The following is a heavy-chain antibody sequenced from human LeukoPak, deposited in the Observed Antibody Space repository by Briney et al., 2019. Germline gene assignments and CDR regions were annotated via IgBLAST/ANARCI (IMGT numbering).Heavy chain of an antibody. V-gene: IGHV4-34*01. J-gene: IGHJ4*02. CDR1: GGSFSGYY. CDR2: INHSGST. D-gene: IGHD3-9*01. Sequence: PSGTLSLTCAVYGGSFSGYYWSWIRQPPGKGLEWIGEINHSGSTNYNPSLKSRVTISVDTSKNQFSLKLSSVTAADTAVYYCARGNVNYDILTGYSLSFDYWGQGTLVTVSS. CDR3: ARGNVNYDILTGYSLSFDY.